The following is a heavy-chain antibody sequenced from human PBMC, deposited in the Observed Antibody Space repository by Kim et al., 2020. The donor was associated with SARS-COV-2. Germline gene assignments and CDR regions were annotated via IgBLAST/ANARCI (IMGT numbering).Heavy chain of an antibody. CDR1: GFIFSNYA. CDR3: AKRPDRGGSPNGLDV. CDR2: ILGSGGRT. Sequence: GGSLRLSCAASGFIFSNYAMSWVRQAPGKGLEWVSTILGSGGRTYYADSVKGRLIISRDNFKNALYLQMNSLRAEDTAVYYCAKRPDRGGSPNGLDVWGQGTTVTVSS. J-gene: IGHJ6*02. D-gene: IGHD1-26*01. V-gene: IGHV3-23*01.